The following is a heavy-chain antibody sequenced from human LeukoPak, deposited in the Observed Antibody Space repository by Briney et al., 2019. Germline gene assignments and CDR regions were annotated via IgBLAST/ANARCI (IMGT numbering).Heavy chain of an antibody. CDR1: GGSISSSSYY. D-gene: IGHD5-18*01. CDR3: ARTETAMVSWGFDY. V-gene: IGHV4-39*07. CDR2: IYYSGST. J-gene: IGHJ4*02. Sequence: SETLSLTCTVSGGSISSSSYYWGWIRQPPGKGLEWIGNIYYSGSTYYSPSLKSRVTISVDTSKNQFSLRLRSVTAADTAVYYCARTETAMVSWGFDYWGQGTLVTVSS.